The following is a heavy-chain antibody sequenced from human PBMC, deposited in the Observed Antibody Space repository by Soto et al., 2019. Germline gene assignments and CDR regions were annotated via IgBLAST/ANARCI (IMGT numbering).Heavy chain of an antibody. J-gene: IGHJ5*02. CDR1: GGTFSSYT. CDR2: IIPILGIA. V-gene: IGHV1-69*02. D-gene: IGHD5-18*01. Sequence: QVPLVQSGAEVKKPGSSVKVSCKASGGTFSSYTISWVRQAPGQGLEWMGRIIPILGIANYAQKFQGRVTITADKSTSTAYMELSSLISEDTAVYYCASDTAMVTSWFDPWGQGTLVTVSS. CDR3: ASDTAMVTSWFDP.